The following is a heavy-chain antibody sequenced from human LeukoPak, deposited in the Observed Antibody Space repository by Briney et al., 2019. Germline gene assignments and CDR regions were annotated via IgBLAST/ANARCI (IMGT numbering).Heavy chain of an antibody. D-gene: IGHD3-10*01. CDR1: GGSISSYY. V-gene: IGHV4-59*01. CDR2: IYYSGST. J-gene: IGHJ5*02. CDR3: ARVEVNYGSGSYSINWFDP. Sequence: SETLSLTCTVSGGSISSYYWSWIRQPPGKGLEWIGYIYYSGSTNYNPSLKSRVTISVDTSKNQFSLKLSSVTAADTAVYYCARVEVNYGSGSYSINWFDPWGQGTQVTVSS.